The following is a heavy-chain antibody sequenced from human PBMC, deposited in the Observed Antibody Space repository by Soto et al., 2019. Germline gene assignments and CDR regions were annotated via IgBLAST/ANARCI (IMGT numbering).Heavy chain of an antibody. CDR3: AKDRNVGVVAATPSFNLFDP. V-gene: IGHV3-23*01. CDR2: ISGSGGST. D-gene: IGHD2-15*01. Sequence: GGSLRLSCAASGFTFSSYAMSWVRQAPGKGLEWVSAISGSGGSTYYADSVKGRFTISRDNSKKTLYLQMNSLRAEDMAVYYCAKDRNVGVVAATPSFNLFDPWGQGTLVTVSS. CDR1: GFTFSSYA. J-gene: IGHJ5*02.